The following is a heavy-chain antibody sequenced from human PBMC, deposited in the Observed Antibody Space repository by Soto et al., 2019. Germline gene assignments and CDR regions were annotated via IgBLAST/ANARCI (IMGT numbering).Heavy chain of an antibody. Sequence: EVQLVESGGVVVQPGGSLRLSCAASGFTFDDYTMHWVRQAPGKGLEWVSLISWDGGSTYYADSVKGRFTISRDNSKNSLYLQLNSLRTEDTALYYCAKGFITAAGTPFDYLGQGTLVTVSS. D-gene: IGHD6-13*01. J-gene: IGHJ4*02. V-gene: IGHV3-43*01. CDR3: AKGFITAAGTPFDY. CDR1: GFTFDDYT. CDR2: ISWDGGST.